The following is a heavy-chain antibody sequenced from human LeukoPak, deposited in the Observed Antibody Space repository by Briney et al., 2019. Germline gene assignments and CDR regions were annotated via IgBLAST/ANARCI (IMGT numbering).Heavy chain of an antibody. V-gene: IGHV4-59*01. J-gene: IGHJ4*02. CDR2: IYYAGST. CDR3: ARWGVQEWDY. Sequence: SETLSLTCTVSGGSISSYYWSWIRQPPGKGLEWIGYIYYAGSTSYNPSLKSRVTMSIDTSQNQFSLKLSSVTAADTAVYYCARWGVQEWDYWGQGTLVTVSS. CDR1: GGSISSYY. D-gene: IGHD3-3*01.